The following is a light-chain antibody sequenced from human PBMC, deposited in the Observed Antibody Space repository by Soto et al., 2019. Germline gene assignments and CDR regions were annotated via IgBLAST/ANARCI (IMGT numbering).Light chain of an antibody. CDR3: QSYDGNTVI. CDR1: SGSIASNY. CDR2: EHN. V-gene: IGLV6-57*04. Sequence: NFMLTQPHSVSESPGKTVTISCTRSSGSIASNYVQWYQQRPGSAPTTVIYEHNQRPSGVPDRFSGSTDGSSNSASLTISGLQTEDEADYYCQSYDGNTVIFGGGTKVTVL. J-gene: IGLJ2*01.